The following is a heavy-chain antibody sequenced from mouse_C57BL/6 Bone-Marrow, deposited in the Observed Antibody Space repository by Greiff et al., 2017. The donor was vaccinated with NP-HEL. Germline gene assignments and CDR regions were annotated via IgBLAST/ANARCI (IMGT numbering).Heavy chain of an antibody. V-gene: IGHV1-5*01. CDR3: TRAGGFYDYRFAY. Sequence: VQLQQSGTVLARPGASVKMSCKTSGYTFTSYWMHWVKQRPGQGLEWIGAIYPGNSDTSYNQKFKGKAKLTAVTSASTAYMELSSLTNEDSAVYYCTRAGGFYDYRFAYWGQGTLVTVSA. J-gene: IGHJ3*01. D-gene: IGHD2-4*01. CDR2: IYPGNSDT. CDR1: GYTFTSYW.